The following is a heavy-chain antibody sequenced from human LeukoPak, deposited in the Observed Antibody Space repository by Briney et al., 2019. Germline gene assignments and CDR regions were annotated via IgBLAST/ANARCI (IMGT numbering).Heavy chain of an antibody. V-gene: IGHV4-39*01. J-gene: IGHJ6*03. CDR1: GGSISSSSYY. D-gene: IGHD3-3*01. CDR3: ARHRWRDYYYYYYMDV. CDR2: IYYSGST. Sequence: SETLFLTCTVSGGSISSSSYYWGWIRQPPGKGLEWIGSIYYSGSTYYNPSLKSRVTISVDTSKNQFSLKLSSVTAADTAVYYCARHRWRDYYYYYYMDVWGKGTTVTVSS.